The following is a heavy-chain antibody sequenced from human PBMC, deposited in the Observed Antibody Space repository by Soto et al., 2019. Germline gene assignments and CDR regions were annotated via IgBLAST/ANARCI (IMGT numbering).Heavy chain of an antibody. CDR2: ISYDGSNK. CDR1: GFTFSSYA. D-gene: IGHD6-13*01. CDR3: ARESFRQQLSGRVSDY. V-gene: IGHV3-30-3*01. J-gene: IGHJ4*02. Sequence: GGSLRLSCAASGFTFSSYAMHWVRQAPGKGLEWVAVISYDGSNKYYADSVKGRSTISRDNSKNTLYLQMNSLRAEDTAVYYCARESFRQQLSGRVSDYWGQGTLVTVSS.